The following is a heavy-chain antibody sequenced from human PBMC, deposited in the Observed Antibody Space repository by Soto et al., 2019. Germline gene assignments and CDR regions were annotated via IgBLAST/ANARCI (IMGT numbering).Heavy chain of an antibody. D-gene: IGHD2-8*01. CDR1: CGSFSDFC. Sequence: SETLSVPCAVVCGSFSDFCWSWISKNPGKGLEWIGEINHSGSTNYNPALKSRVTISVDTSKNQFPLELSSVAAADTAVYYCARVLARCYYCYGMDVCGQGTTVTVCS. J-gene: IGHJ6*02. CDR2: INHSGST. V-gene: IGHV4-34*01. CDR3: ARVLARCYYCYGMDV.